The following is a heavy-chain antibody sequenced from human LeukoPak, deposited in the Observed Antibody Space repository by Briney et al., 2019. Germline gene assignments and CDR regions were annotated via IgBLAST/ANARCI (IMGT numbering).Heavy chain of an antibody. D-gene: IGHD3-16*02. CDR1: GGSMTAGDYY. V-gene: IGHV4-39*07. CDR2: S. CDR3: ARIYGLYQEAMDV. J-gene: IGHJ6*02. Sequence: SETLSLTCTVSGGSMTAGDYYWGWVRQPPGTGLQWIATSYQGASLKSRVTISLDTSTNQFSLRLTSVTAADTAVYYCARIYGLYQEAMDVWGPGITVTVSS.